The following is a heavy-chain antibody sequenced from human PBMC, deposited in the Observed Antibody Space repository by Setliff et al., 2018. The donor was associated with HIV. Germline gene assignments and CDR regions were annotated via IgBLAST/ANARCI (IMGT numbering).Heavy chain of an antibody. D-gene: IGHD3-10*01. V-gene: IGHV3-23*01. J-gene: IGHJ3*02. CDR2: ISGSGTST. Sequence: GGSLRLSCAASGFTFRSYAMSWVRQAPGKGLEWVSGISGSGTSTYYADSVKGPFTISRDNSKNTLYLQMNSLRAEDTSVYYCAKSTGASHASFSFEIWGQGTMVTVSS. CDR3: AKSTGASHASFSFEI. CDR1: GFTFRSYA.